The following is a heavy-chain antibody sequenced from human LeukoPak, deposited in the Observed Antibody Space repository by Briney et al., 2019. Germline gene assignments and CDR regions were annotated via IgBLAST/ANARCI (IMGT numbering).Heavy chain of an antibody. CDR1: GFTFSSYE. Sequence: GGSLRLSCAASGFTFSSYEMNWVRQAPGKGLEWVSYISSSSSTISYADSVKGRFTISRDNAKNSLYLQMNSLRAEDTAVYYCARGFAAGDYWGQGTLVTVSS. D-gene: IGHD2-15*01. CDR3: ARGFAAGDY. J-gene: IGHJ4*02. CDR2: ISSSSSTI. V-gene: IGHV3-48*01.